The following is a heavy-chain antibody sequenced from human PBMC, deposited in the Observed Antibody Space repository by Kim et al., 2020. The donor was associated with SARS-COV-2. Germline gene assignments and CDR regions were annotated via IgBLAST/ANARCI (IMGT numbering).Heavy chain of an antibody. Sequence: ADAVKGRFTIPRDNAKNARYLQLNSLRAGDTAVYYCAGRPPWDGSAHLDYWGQGTLVTVPS. D-gene: IGHD1-26*01. J-gene: IGHJ4*02. CDR3: AGRPPWDGSAHLDY. V-gene: IGHV3-48*03.